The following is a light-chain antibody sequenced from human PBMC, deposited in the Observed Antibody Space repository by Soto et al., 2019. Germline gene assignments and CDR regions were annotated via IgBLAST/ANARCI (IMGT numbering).Light chain of an antibody. J-gene: IGKJ3*01. Sequence: EIVLTQSPGTLSLSPGERATLSCRASQSINAGWLAWFQQRPGQAPRLLIYGASNRAAGIPDRFSGSGSGTGFTLTIIRLEPEDFAVYYCQHYGSSPPFTFGPGTKVDMK. V-gene: IGKV3-20*01. CDR3: QHYGSSPPFT. CDR1: QSINAGW. CDR2: GAS.